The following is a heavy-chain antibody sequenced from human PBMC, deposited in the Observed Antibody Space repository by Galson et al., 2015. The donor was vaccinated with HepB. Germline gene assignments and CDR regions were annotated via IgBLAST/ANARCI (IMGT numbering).Heavy chain of an antibody. Sequence: SVKVSCKASGDTFNNFAISWVRQAPGQGLEWMGAIIPLFRTANYAQRFQDRVTITADESTSTAYLALSNLTFDDAAIYYCARTTDPSSWSGAFNYWGQGTPVTVSS. CDR2: IIPLFRTA. D-gene: IGHD6-6*01. CDR3: ARTTDPSSWSGAFNY. CDR1: GDTFNNFA. J-gene: IGHJ4*02. V-gene: IGHV1-69*13.